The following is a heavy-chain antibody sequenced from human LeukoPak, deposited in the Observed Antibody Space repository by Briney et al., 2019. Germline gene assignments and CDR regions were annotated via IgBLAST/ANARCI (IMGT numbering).Heavy chain of an antibody. D-gene: IGHD1-26*01. J-gene: IGHJ4*02. CDR3: TAGVGHTDSDY. Sequence: GSLRLSCAASGFTFSNAWMSWVRQAPGKGLEWVGRIKSRTDGGTTDYAAPVKGRFTISRDDPKNTLYLQMNSLKTEDTAMYYCTAGVGHTDSDYWGQGTLVTVSS. V-gene: IGHV3-15*01. CDR1: GFTFSNAW. CDR2: IKSRTDGGTT.